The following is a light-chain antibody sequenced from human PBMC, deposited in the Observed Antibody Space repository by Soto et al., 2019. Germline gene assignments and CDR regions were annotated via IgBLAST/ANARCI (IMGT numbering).Light chain of an antibody. V-gene: IGKV1-9*01. CDR3: QQLNRYPST. J-gene: IGKJ4*01. CDR1: QGISTF. Sequence: IQMTQSPSSLSTSVGDRVTITFWGSQGISTFLNWYQQKPGKAPRLLIYAASRWQSGVPARFSGSGSGTDFTLTISSLQPEDFATYYCQQLNRYPSTFGGGTKVDIK. CDR2: AAS.